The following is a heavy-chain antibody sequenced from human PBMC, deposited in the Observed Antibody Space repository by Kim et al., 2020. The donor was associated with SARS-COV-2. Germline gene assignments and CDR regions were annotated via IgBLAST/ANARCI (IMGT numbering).Heavy chain of an antibody. Sequence: GGSPRLSCRSSGFSFGDHIMSWSRQAPGKGLEWVGLISSKGDGGATEYAPSVKGRFTISRDDSKSIAYLQMNGLNTEDTAVYFCSRGINWGSYYFDYWGQGTLVTVSS. J-gene: IGHJ4*02. V-gene: IGHV3-49*03. D-gene: IGHD7-27*01. CDR3: SRGINWGSYYFDY. CDR1: GFSFGDHI. CDR2: ISSKGDGGAT.